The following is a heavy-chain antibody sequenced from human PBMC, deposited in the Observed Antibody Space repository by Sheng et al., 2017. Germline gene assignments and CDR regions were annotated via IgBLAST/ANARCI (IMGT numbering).Heavy chain of an antibody. CDR1: GGTFSSSYA. J-gene: IGHJ6*03. D-gene: IGHD1-20*01. CDR2: ITPITGVA. Sequence: QVQLVQSGAEVKKPGSSVKVSCKASGGTFSSSYAISWVRQAPGQGLEWMGGITPITGVATYAEKFQGRGTITADRSTTTAYLELSSLRSEDTAVYYCARSRITGFYYYMDVWGQGTTVTVSS. CDR3: ARSRITGFYYYMDV. V-gene: IGHV1-69*10.